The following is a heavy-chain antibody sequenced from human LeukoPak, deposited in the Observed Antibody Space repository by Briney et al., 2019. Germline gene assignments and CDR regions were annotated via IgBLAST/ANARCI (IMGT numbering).Heavy chain of an antibody. J-gene: IGHJ4*02. V-gene: IGHV3-21*01. D-gene: IGHD3-22*01. CDR1: GFTFSSYS. Sequence: GGSLRLSCAASGFTFSSYSMNWVRQAPGKGLEWVSSISSSSSYIYYADSVKGRFTISRDNAKNSLYLQMNSLRAEDTAVYYCARDSGPHYYDSSGYLNYWGQGTLVTVSS. CDR3: ARDSGPHYYDSSGYLNY. CDR2: ISSSSSYI.